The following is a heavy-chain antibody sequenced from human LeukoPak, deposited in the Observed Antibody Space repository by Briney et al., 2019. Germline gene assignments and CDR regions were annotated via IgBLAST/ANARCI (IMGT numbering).Heavy chain of an antibody. CDR2: IYYSGNT. Sequence: SETLSLTCTVSGVSISSSNSYWGWIRQPPGKGLEWIGSIYYSGNTYYNASLKSQVSISIDTSKNQFSLKLSSVTAADTAVYYCARRHYGSGNFGYWGQGTLVTVSS. CDR1: GVSISSSNSY. CDR3: ARRHYGSGNFGY. V-gene: IGHV4-39*01. D-gene: IGHD3-10*01. J-gene: IGHJ4*02.